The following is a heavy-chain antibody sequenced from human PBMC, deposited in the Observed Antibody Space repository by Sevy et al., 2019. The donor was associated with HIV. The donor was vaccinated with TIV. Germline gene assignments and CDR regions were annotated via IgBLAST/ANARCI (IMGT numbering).Heavy chain of an antibody. J-gene: IGHJ4*02. CDR1: GFTFSSYG. CDR2: IWSDGNNK. Sequence: GGSLRLSCAASGFTFSSYGMHWVRQAPGKGLEWVAVIWSDGNNKYYADSVKGRFTISRDNSKNTLNLQMNSLRAEDTAVYCCARGEGISGSHYNLPPFDQWGQGTLVTVSS. CDR3: ARGEGISGSHYNLPPFDQ. V-gene: IGHV3-33*01. D-gene: IGHD3-10*01.